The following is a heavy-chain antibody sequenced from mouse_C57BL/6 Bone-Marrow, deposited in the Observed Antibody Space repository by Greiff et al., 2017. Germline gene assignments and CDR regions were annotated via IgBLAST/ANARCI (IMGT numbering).Heavy chain of an antibody. D-gene: IGHD2-1*01. CDR1: GYTFTSYW. CDR2: IHPNSGST. CDR3: ATNYPFAY. J-gene: IGHJ3*01. V-gene: IGHV1-64*01. Sequence: VQLQQSGAELVKPGASVKLSCKASGYTFTSYWMHWVKQRPGQGLEWIGMIHPNSGSTNYNEKFKSKATLTVDKSSSTAYMQLSRLTSEDSAIYYCATNYPFAYWGQGTLVTVSA.